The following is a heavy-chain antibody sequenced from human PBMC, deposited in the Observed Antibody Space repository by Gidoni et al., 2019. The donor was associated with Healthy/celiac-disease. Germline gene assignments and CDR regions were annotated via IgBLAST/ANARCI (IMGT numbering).Heavy chain of an antibody. CDR2: ISSSSSYT. V-gene: IGHV3-11*06. J-gene: IGHJ6*02. Sequence: KGLEWVSYISSSSSYTNYADSVKGRFTISRDNAKNSLYLQMNSLRAEDTAVYYCARERHPYGSGTRDGGYYYYYGMDVWGQGTTVTVSS. CDR3: ARERHPYGSGTRDGGYYYYYGMDV. D-gene: IGHD3-10*01.